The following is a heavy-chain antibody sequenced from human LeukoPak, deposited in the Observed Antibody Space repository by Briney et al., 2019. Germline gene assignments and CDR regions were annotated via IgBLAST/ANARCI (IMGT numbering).Heavy chain of an antibody. CDR2: IIPIFGTA. CDR3: ARAASGYSYGSQVDY. D-gene: IGHD5-18*01. J-gene: IGHJ4*02. V-gene: IGHV1-69*13. Sequence: ASVKVSCKASGGTFSSYAISWVRQAPGQGLEWMGGIIPIFGTANYAQKFQGRVTITADESTSTAYMELSSLRSEDTAVYYCARAASGYSYGSQVDYWGQGTLVTVSS. CDR1: GGTFSSYA.